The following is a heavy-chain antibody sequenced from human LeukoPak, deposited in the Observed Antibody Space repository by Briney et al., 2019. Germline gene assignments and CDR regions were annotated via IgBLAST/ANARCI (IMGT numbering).Heavy chain of an antibody. CDR1: GFSFTSYW. CDR3: ARPGWGGPLGAFDL. D-gene: IGHD7-27*01. J-gene: IGHJ3*01. V-gene: IGHV5-51*01. Sequence: GESLKISCKGSGFSFTSYWIAWVRQMPGKGLEWMGIIYPGDSECRYSPSFQGQVTFSADKSISTAYLQWTSLKASDTATYYCARPGWGGPLGAFDLWGQGTMVTVSS. CDR2: IYPGDSEC.